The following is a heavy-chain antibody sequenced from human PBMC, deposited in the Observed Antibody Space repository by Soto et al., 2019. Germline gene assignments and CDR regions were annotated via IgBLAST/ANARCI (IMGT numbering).Heavy chain of an antibody. Sequence: ASVKVSCKASGYTFTSYAMHWVRQAPGQRLEWMGWINAGNGNTKYSQKFQGRVTITRDTSASTAYMELSSLRSEDTAVYYCAGGSRYCSSTRCMGTWFDPWGQGTLVTVSS. CDR3: AGGSRYCSSTRCMGTWFDP. CDR1: GYTFTSYA. V-gene: IGHV1-3*01. CDR2: INAGNGNT. D-gene: IGHD2-2*01. J-gene: IGHJ5*02.